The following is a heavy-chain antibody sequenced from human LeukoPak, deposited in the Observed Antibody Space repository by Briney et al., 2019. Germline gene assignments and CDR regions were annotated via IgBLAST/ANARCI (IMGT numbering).Heavy chain of an antibody. CDR2: ISGSGGST. CDR3: AKEGRYSSSWQYYFDY. V-gene: IGHV3-23*01. D-gene: IGHD6-13*01. CDR1: GFTFSSYA. J-gene: IGHJ4*02. Sequence: GGSLRLSCAASGFTFSSYAMSWVRQAPGKGLEWVSAISGSGGSTYYADSVKGRFTISRDNSNNTLYLQMNSLRAEDTAVYYCAKEGRYSSSWQYYFDYWGQGTLVTVSS.